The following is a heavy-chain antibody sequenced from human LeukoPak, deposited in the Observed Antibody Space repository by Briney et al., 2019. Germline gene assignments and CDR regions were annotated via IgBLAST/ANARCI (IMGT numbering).Heavy chain of an antibody. J-gene: IGHJ5*02. CDR1: GGSISSYF. Sequence: SETLSLTCTVSGGSISSYFWSWVRQPPRKGLEWVGYIYYSGSTNYNPPLKSRVTISVDTSKNQFSLKLSSVTAADTAVYYCARGDYDYVWGSYRYVHWFDPWGQGTLVTVSS. CDR3: ARGDYDYVWGSYRYVHWFDP. CDR2: IYYSGST. V-gene: IGHV4-59*01. D-gene: IGHD3-16*02.